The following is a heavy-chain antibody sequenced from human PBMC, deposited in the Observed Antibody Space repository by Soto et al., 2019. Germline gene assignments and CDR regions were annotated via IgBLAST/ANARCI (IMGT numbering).Heavy chain of an antibody. CDR1: GYSLTSGYY. CDR2: IYHSGDT. V-gene: IGHV4-38-2*02. J-gene: IGHJ4*02. Sequence: PSETLSLTCAVSGYSLTSGYYCGLIRQPPGKGLEWIGSIYHSGDTYYNPSLKSRVTISVDTSKNHFSLKLTSVTAADTAVYYCARDVREAAPYYFDYWGQGTLVTVSS. CDR3: ARDVREAAPYYFDY. D-gene: IGHD3-10*02.